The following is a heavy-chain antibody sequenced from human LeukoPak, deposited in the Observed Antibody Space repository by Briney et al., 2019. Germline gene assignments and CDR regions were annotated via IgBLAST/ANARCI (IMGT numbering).Heavy chain of an antibody. V-gene: IGHV4-4*02. CDR3: ARGLYDFPRAMDV. CDR2: IYHSGST. D-gene: IGHD3-3*01. J-gene: IGHJ6*04. Sequence: SGTLSLTCAVSGGSISGSNWWSWVRQPPGKGLEWIGEIYHSGSTNYNPSLKSRVTISVDTSKNQFSLKLSSVTAADTAVYYCARGLYDFPRAMDVWGKGTTVTVSS. CDR1: GGSISGSNW.